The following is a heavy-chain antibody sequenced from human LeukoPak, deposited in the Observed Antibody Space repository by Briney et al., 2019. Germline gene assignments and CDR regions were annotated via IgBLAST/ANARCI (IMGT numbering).Heavy chain of an antibody. J-gene: IGHJ4*02. D-gene: IGHD3-9*01. Sequence: ASVKVSCKASGYTFTSYGIGWVRQAPGQGLEWMGWISAYNGNTNYAQKLQGRVTMTTDTSTSTAYMELRSLRSDDTAVYYCATGKIPLRYFDWLPHDYWGQGTLVTVSS. CDR3: ATGKIPLRYFDWLPHDY. V-gene: IGHV1-18*04. CDR1: GYTFTSYG. CDR2: ISAYNGNT.